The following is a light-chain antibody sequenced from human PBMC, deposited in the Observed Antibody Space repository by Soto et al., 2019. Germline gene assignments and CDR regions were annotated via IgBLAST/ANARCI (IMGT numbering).Light chain of an antibody. CDR1: QSISNW. CDR3: QQYNSYSRT. V-gene: IGKV1-5*01. Sequence: DIQMTQSPSTLSASVGDRVTMTCRASQSISNWLAWYQQKPGKAPKLLIYDASSLESGVSLRFSGSGSGTEFTLTISSLQPDDFATYYCQQYNSYSRTFGQGTKGDIK. J-gene: IGKJ1*01. CDR2: DAS.